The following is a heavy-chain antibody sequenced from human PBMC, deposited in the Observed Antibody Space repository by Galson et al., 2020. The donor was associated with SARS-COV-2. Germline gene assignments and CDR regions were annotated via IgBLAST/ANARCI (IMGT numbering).Heavy chain of an antibody. CDR1: GGSISSSSYY. D-gene: IGHD3-9*01. CDR2: IYYSESN. Sequence: SETLSLTCTVSGGSISSSSYYWGWIRQPPGEGLDWLGSIYYSESNYYNPSLTSRVTMSVDTSKNQFSLKLSSVTAADTAVYYCARQILTGYYSFYYFDYWGQGTLVTVSS. CDR3: ARQILTGYYSFYYFDY. V-gene: IGHV4-39*01. J-gene: IGHJ4*02.